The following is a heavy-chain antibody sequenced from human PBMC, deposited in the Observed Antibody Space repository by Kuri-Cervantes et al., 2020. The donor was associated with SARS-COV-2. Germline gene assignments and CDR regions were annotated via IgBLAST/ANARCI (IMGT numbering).Heavy chain of an antibody. J-gene: IGHJ3*02. D-gene: IGHD3-3*01. CDR1: GFTFSSYW. CDR2: INSDGSST. Sequence: GGSLRLSCAASGFTFSSYWMHWVRQAPGKGQVWVSRINSDGSSTSYADSVKGRFTISRDNAKNTLYLQMNSLRAEDTAVYYCARASLDLTIFGVAYDAFDIWGQGTMVTVSS. V-gene: IGHV3-74*01. CDR3: ARASLDLTIFGVAYDAFDI.